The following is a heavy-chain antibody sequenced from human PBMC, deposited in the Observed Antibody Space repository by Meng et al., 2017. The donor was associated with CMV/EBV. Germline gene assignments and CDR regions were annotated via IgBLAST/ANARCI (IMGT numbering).Heavy chain of an antibody. CDR1: GGSISSSSYY. CDR2: IYSSGST. D-gene: IGHD6-13*01. V-gene: IGHV4-39*01. CDR3: ARLAAAGLATLDY. Sequence: SETLSLTCTVSGGSISSSSYYWGWIRQPPGKGLEWIGSIYSSGSTYYNPSLKSRVTISVDTSKNQFSLKLSSVTAADTAVYYCARLAAAGLATLDYWGQGTLVTVSS. J-gene: IGHJ4*02.